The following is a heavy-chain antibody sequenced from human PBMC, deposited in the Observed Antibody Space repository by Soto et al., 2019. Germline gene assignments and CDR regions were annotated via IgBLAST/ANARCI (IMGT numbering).Heavy chain of an antibody. J-gene: IGHJ5*02. D-gene: IGHD6-19*01. V-gene: IGHV3-30-3*01. CDR2: ISYDGSNK. CDR1: GVTFSSYA. CDR3: ARDKTVAGPEVSWFDP. Sequence: GGSLRLSCAASGVTFSSYAMHWVRQAPGKGLEWVAVISYDGSNKYYADSVKGRFTISRDNSKNTLYLQMNSLRAEDTAVYYCARDKTVAGPEVSWFDPWGQGTLVTVSS.